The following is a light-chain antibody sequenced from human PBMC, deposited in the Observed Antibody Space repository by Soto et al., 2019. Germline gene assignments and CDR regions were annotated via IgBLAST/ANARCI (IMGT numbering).Light chain of an antibody. CDR2: DAS. J-gene: IGKJ1*01. CDR3: QQRSNWPRT. V-gene: IGKV3-11*01. CDR1: QSVRSY. Sequence: EIVLTQSPATLSLSPGERATLSCRASQSVRSYLAWYQQKSGQAPRLLIYDASNRATGIPARFSGSGSGTDFTLTISSLGPEDFAVYYCQQRSNWPRTFGQGTKVDI.